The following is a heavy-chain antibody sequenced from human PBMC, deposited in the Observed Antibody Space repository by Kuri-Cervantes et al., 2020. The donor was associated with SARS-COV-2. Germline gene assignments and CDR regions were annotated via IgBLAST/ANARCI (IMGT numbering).Heavy chain of an antibody. CDR3: ARDSYSSSWSQYDY. V-gene: IGHV4-59*01. J-gene: IGHJ4*02. CDR2: IYDSANT. Sequence: ESLKISCTVSGGSINNYYWSWIRQPPGKGLEWIGYIYDSANTNYNTSLRSRVTMSVDTSKNQVSLKLSSVTAADTAVYYCARDSYSSSWSQYDYWGQGTLVTVSS. CDR1: GGSINNYY. D-gene: IGHD6-13*01.